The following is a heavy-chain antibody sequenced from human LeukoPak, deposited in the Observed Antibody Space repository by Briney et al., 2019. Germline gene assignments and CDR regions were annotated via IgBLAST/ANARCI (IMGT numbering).Heavy chain of an antibody. J-gene: IGHJ3*02. V-gene: IGHV1-8*01. CDR3: ARLEEGAFDI. CDR2: MNPNSGNT. Sequence: GASVKASRKASGYTFTSYDINWVRQATGQGLEWMGWMNPNSGNTGYAQKFQGRVTMTTDTSTSTAYMELRSLRSDDTAVYYCARLEEGAFDIWGQGTMVTVSS. CDR1: GYTFTSYD.